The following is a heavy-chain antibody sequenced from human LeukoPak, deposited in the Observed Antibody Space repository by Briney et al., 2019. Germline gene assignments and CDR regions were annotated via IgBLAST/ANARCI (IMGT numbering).Heavy chain of an antibody. Sequence: RTSETLSLTCTVSGGSISGSSYYWGWIRQPPGKGLEWIGSIYYSGSTYYNPSLKSRVTISVDTSKNQSSLKLSSVTAADTAVYYCARIVVVPAAVYYYYYMDVWGKGTTVTVSS. V-gene: IGHV4-39*07. CDR1: GGSISGSSYY. D-gene: IGHD2-2*01. J-gene: IGHJ6*03. CDR3: ARIVVVPAAVYYYYYMDV. CDR2: IYYSGST.